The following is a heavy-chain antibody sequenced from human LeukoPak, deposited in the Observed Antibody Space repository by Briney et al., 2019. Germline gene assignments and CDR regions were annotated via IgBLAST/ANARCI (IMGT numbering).Heavy chain of an antibody. CDR1: GFTVSSNY. D-gene: IGHD1-1*01. CDR2: IKSDGSRT. V-gene: IGHV3-74*01. J-gene: IGHJ5*02. CDR3: ARAKWVGTTDNWFDP. Sequence: PGGSLRLSCAASGFTVSSNYMSWVRQAPGKGLVWVSRIKSDGSRTSYADSVKGRFTISRDNAKNSLYLQMNSLRAEDTAVYYCARAKWVGTTDNWFDPWGQGTLVTVSS.